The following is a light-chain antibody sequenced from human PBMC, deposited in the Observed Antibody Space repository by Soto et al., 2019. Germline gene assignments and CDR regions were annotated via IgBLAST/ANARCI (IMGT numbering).Light chain of an antibody. CDR2: EAS. V-gene: IGKV1-33*01. J-gene: IGKJ5*01. Sequence: DIQMTQSPSSLSASVGDRVTITCQASQDIRKYLNWYQQEPGKAPKLLIYEASNLETGVPSRFSGSGSGTDFILTISSLQPEDIATYYCQQNDNLPITFGPGTRLEI. CDR1: QDIRKY. CDR3: QQNDNLPIT.